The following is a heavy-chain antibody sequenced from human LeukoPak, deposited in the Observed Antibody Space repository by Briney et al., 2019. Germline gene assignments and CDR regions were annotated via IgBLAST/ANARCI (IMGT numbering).Heavy chain of an antibody. CDR3: AKADSARGVTLKSTIDY. D-gene: IGHD2-21*02. J-gene: IGHJ4*02. CDR2: ISGNGGST. V-gene: IGHV3-23*01. CDR1: GFTISSYA. Sequence: PGGSLRLSCAASGFTISSYAMSWVRQARGKGLEWVSVISGNGGSTYYADSVKGRFTISRDNSKNTLYLQMNSLRGEDTAVYYCAKADSARGVTLKSTIDYWGQGTLVTVSS.